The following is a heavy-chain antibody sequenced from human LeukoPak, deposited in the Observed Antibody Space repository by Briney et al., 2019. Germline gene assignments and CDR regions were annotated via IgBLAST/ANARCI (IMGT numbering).Heavy chain of an antibody. Sequence: PGGSLRLSCAASGFTFSSYAMSWVRQAPGKGLEWVSAISGSGGSTYYADSEKGRFTISRDNSKNTLYLQMNSLRAEDTAVYYCAKASGGYDSSGYFFYFDYWGQGTLVTVSS. D-gene: IGHD3-22*01. CDR1: GFTFSSYA. CDR3: AKASGGYDSSGYFFYFDY. CDR2: ISGSGGST. V-gene: IGHV3-23*01. J-gene: IGHJ4*02.